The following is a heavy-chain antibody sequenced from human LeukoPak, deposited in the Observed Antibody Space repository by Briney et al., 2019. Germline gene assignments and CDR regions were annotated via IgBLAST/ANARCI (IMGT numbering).Heavy chain of an antibody. D-gene: IGHD3-22*01. J-gene: IGHJ1*01. V-gene: IGHV1-2*02. CDR2: INPNSGGT. Sequence: ASVKVSCKASGYTFTGYYMHWVRQAPGQGLEWMGWINPNSGGTNYAQKFQGRVTMTRDTSISTAYMELSRLRSDDTAVYYCARVDSYDSSGYSTPWEYFQHWGQGTLVTVSS. CDR3: ARVDSYDSSGYSTPWEYFQH. CDR1: GYTFTGYY.